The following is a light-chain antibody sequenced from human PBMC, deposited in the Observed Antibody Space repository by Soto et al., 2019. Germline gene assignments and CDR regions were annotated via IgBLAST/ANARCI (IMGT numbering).Light chain of an antibody. CDR3: QQYNIYGP. CDR2: AAS. V-gene: IGKV1-9*01. Sequence: NLSASALSASVRDRVTITCRASQGINSYLAWYQQKPGKAPTVLIYAASTFQGGVPSRFSGSRSGTDFTLTISSLQPDDFATYNCQQYNIYGPFGEGAKVDIK. CDR1: QGINSY. J-gene: IGKJ1*01.